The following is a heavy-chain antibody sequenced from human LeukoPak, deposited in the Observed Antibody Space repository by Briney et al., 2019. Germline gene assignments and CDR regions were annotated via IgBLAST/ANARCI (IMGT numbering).Heavy chain of an antibody. CDR3: ARGKRVPIFGVVRSSKNWFDP. CDR2: IYYSGRT. D-gene: IGHD3-3*01. V-gene: IGHV4-39*01. J-gene: IGHJ5*02. Sequence: SDTLGLLCTVSGHPISSSSNYWGRGRQPPGKGLELVGRIYYSGRTYYNPSLKSRVTISVDTPKNQLCLKLSSVTAPDPAVYYCARGKRVPIFGVVRSSKNWFDPWGQGTLVTVSS. CDR1: GHPISSSSNY.